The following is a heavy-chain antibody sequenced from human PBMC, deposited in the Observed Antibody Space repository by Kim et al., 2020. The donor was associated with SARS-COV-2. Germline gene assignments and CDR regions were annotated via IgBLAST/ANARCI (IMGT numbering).Heavy chain of an antibody. Sequence: GGSLRLSCAASGFTFSTYAMHWVRQAPGKGLEWVAVISYDGSNKYYTDSVKGRFTISRDNSKNTLFLQMNSLRAEDTAVYYCARKGDSSGFHYYYGMDFWGQGSTVTVSS. J-gene: IGHJ6*02. CDR3: ARKGDSSGFHYYYGMDF. D-gene: IGHD3-22*01. CDR2: ISYDGSNK. CDR1: GFTFSTYA. V-gene: IGHV3-30*04.